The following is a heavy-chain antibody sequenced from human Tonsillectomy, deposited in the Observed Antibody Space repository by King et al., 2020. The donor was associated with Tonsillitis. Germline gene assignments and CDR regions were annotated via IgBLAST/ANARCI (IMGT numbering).Heavy chain of an antibody. D-gene: IGHD2-15*01. V-gene: IGHV1-18*01. Sequence: QVQLVESGAEVKKPGASVKVSCKASGYTFTNYLINWVWQAPGQGLEWMGWISTNNTNTNYAQKFQGRGTITTTTSTSTVYMELRSLGFDDPAVYYFARELGYWSGIGCYSEGLNPWGQGTLVTVSS. CDR3: ARELGYWSGIGCYSEGLNP. CDR1: GYTFTNYL. CDR2: ISTNNTNT. J-gene: IGHJ5*02.